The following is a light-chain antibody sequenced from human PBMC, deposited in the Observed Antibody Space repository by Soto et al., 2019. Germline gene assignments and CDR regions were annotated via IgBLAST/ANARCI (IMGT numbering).Light chain of an antibody. CDR2: DAS. V-gene: IGKV3-20*01. J-gene: IGKJ1*01. CDR1: QSVSSNY. CDR3: HQYGGSPRT. Sequence: EVVLTQSPGTLSLSPGERATLSCKASQSVSSNYLAWYQQKPGQAPRLLIYDASIRATGIPDRFSGSGSGIDFTLTISRLEPEDFAVYYCHQYGGSPRTFGQGTKVDIK.